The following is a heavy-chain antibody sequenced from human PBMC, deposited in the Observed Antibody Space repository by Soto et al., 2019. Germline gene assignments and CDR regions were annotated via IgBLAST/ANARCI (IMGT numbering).Heavy chain of an antibody. J-gene: IGHJ4*02. D-gene: IGHD3-22*01. CDR3: AGWGDHESRHWGAFDY. CDR1: GGTFSSYT. Sequence: QVQLVQSGAEVKKPGSSVKVSCKASGGTFSSYTISWVRQAPGQGLEWMGRIIPILGIANYAQKFQGRVTITAATSTSTAYMGLRSLRSEDTAVYYCAGWGDHESRHWGAFDYWGQGTLVTVSS. V-gene: IGHV1-69*02. CDR2: IIPILGIA.